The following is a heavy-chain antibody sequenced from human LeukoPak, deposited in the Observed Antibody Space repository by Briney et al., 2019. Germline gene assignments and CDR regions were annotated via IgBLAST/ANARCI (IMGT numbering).Heavy chain of an antibody. CDR1: GFTFSSYA. J-gene: IGHJ4*02. CDR3: AKGRAAVVGTYDC. CDR2: VTGSGGST. Sequence: GGSLTLSCAASGFTFSSYAMNRVPQAPGKGLQCLSAVTGSGGSTCYADSLKGRFTISRDNSKNTLYLQMDSLRAEDTAVYYCAKGRAAVVGTYDCWGQGTLVTVSS. D-gene: IGHD6-19*01. V-gene: IGHV3-23*01.